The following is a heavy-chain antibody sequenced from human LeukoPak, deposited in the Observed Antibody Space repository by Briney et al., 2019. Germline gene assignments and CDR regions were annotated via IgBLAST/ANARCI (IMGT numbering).Heavy chain of an antibody. D-gene: IGHD2-2*01. V-gene: IGHV3-11*04. Sequence: GGSLRLSCAASGFTFSDYYMSWIRQAPGKGLEWVSYISSSGSTIFYADSVKGRFTISRDNAKSSLHLQMNSLRPEDTSVYFCARSPTSWYFDYWGQGTLVTVSS. CDR3: ARSPTSWYFDY. CDR2: ISSSGSTI. CDR1: GFTFSDYY. J-gene: IGHJ4*02.